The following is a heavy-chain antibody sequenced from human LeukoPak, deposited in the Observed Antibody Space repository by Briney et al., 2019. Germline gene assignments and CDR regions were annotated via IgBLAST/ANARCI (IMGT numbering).Heavy chain of an antibody. J-gene: IGHJ4*02. CDR1: GFTFSSYA. V-gene: IGHV3-30-3*01. D-gene: IGHD5-24*01. CDR3: ARGGRWLQFEPLDY. CDR2: ISYDGSNK. Sequence: GGSLRLSCAASGFTFSSYAMHWVRQAPGKGLECVAVISYDGSNKYYADSVKGRFTISRDNSKNTLYLQMNSLRAEDTAVYYCARGGRWLQFEPLDYWGQGTLVTVSS.